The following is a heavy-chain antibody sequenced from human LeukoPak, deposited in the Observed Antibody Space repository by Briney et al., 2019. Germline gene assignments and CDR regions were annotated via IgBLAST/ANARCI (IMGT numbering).Heavy chain of an antibody. Sequence: GEPLKISSKSSGYSFTNYWIGCLRQMPGKVLEWMGFIYPGDSDTRYTPSFQGQVTISADKSITTAYLQWSSLKASDTAMYYCARQHDSGSSPRYWGQGTLVTVSS. CDR1: GYSFTNYW. CDR3: ARQHDSGSSPRY. J-gene: IGHJ4*02. V-gene: IGHV5-51*01. CDR2: IYPGDSDT. D-gene: IGHD3-10*01.